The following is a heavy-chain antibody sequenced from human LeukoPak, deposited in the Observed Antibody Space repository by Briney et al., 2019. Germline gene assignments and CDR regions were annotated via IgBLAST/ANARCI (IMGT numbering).Heavy chain of an antibody. CDR2: IKQDGSEK. D-gene: IGHD3-3*01. Sequence: GSLRLSCAASGFTFSGYWMSWVRQAPGKGLEWVANIKQDGSEKYYVDSVKGRFTISRDNAKNSLYLQMNSLRAEDTAVYYCAREYYDFWSGLYNWGQGTLVTVSS. V-gene: IGHV3-7*01. CDR1: GFTFSGYW. J-gene: IGHJ4*02. CDR3: AREYYDFWSGLYN.